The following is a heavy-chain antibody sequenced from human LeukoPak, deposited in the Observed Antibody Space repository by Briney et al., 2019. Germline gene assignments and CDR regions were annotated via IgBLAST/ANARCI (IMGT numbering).Heavy chain of an antibody. J-gene: IGHJ6*02. CDR1: GGSISSYY. Sequence: SETLSLTCTVSGGSISSYYWTWVQQPAGKGLEWIGRIYTSGGTNYNPSLKSRVTMSVDTSENRFSLKLTSVTAADTAVYYCARAPSYNSARLDVWGQGTTVTVSS. CDR3: ARAPSYNSARLDV. CDR2: IYTSGGT. V-gene: IGHV4-4*07. D-gene: IGHD1-1*01.